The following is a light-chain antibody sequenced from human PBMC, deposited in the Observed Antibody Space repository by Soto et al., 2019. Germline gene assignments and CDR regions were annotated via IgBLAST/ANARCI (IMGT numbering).Light chain of an antibody. CDR3: QQYVNFVWT. CDR2: DAS. CDR1: QSVSSY. V-gene: IGKV3-11*01. J-gene: IGKJ1*01. Sequence: EIVLTQSPATLSLSPGERATLSCRASQSVSSYLAWYQQKPGQAPRLLIYDASRRATGIPDRFSGSGSGTDFTLTISRLEPEDVAVYYCQQYVNFVWTFGQGTKVDIK.